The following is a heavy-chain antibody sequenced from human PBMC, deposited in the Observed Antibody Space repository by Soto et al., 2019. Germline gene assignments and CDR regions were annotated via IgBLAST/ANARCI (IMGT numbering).Heavy chain of an antibody. D-gene: IGHD3-16*02. CDR3: ARDAPRGLRLGELSLLSY. Sequence: ASVKVSCKASGYTFTSYGISWVRQAPGQGLEWMGWISAYNGNTNYAQKLQGRVTMTTDTSTSTAYMELRSLRSDDTAVYYCARDAPRGLRLGELSLLSYWGQGTLVRLL. J-gene: IGHJ4*02. V-gene: IGHV1-18*04. CDR2: ISAYNGNT. CDR1: GYTFTSYG.